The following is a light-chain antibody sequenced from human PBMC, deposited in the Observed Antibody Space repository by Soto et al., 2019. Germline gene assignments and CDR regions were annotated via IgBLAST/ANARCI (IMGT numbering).Light chain of an antibody. CDR3: QQYNNWPPHT. CDR1: QSVSSN. Sequence: EIVMTQSPATLSVSPGERATLSCRASQSVSSNLAWYQQKPGQAPWLLIYGASTRATGIPARFSGSRSGTEFTLAISSLQSEDFAVYYCQQYNNWPPHTFGQGTKLEIK. V-gene: IGKV3-15*01. J-gene: IGKJ2*01. CDR2: GAS.